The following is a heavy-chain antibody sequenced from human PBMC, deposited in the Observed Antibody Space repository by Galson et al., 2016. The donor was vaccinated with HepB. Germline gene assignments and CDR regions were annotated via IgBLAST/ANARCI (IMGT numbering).Heavy chain of an antibody. CDR1: GFTFSINS. CDR2: INSDGSST. CDR3: GKHGGFDY. D-gene: IGHD3-16*01. J-gene: IGHJ4*02. Sequence: SLRLSCAASGFTFSINSMNWVRQAPGKGLVWISRINSDGSSTSYADSVKGRFTISRDNSKNTLYLDMNNLRAGDTAVYYCGKHGGFDYWGQGALVTVSS. V-gene: IGHV3-74*01.